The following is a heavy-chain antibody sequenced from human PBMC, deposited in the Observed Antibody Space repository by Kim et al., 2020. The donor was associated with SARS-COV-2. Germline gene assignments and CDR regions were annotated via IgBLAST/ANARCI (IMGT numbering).Heavy chain of an antibody. CDR2: ISSSSSTI. V-gene: IGHV3-48*02. CDR1: GFTFSSYS. D-gene: IGHD3-22*01. J-gene: IGHJ6*02. Sequence: GGSLRLSCAASGFTFSSYSMNWVRQAPGKGLEWVSYISSSSSTIYYADSVKGRFTISRDNAKNSLYLQMNSLRDEDTAVYYCATRYYYDSSGYPYGMDVWGQGTTVTVSS. CDR3: ATRYYYDSSGYPYGMDV.